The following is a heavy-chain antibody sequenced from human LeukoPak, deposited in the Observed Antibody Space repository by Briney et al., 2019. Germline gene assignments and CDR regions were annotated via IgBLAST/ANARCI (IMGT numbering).Heavy chain of an antibody. J-gene: IGHJ4*02. Sequence: ASVKVSCKASGYTFIDYYMHWVRQAPGQGLEWMGWINPKSGATSYEQKFQGRDTMTRDTSISTAFMEMSRLRSDDTAVFYCARGGPVLQERRADYWGQGTLVTVSS. V-gene: IGHV1-2*02. CDR3: ARGGPVLQERRADY. D-gene: IGHD2/OR15-2a*01. CDR2: INPKSGAT. CDR1: GYTFIDYY.